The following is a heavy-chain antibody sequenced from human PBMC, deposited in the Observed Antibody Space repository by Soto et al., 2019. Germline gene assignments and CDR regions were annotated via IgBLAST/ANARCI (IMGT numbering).Heavy chain of an antibody. J-gene: IGHJ4*02. CDR1: GFTFSSYS. V-gene: IGHV3-21*01. D-gene: IGHD1-20*01. CDR3: AKNSKYNWNDGPDY. Sequence: GGSLRLSCAASGFTFSSYSMNWVRQAPGKGLEWVSSISSSSSYIYYADSVKGRFTISRDNSKNTLYLQMNSLRAEDTAVYYCAKNSKYNWNDGPDYWGQGTLVTVSS. CDR2: ISSSSSYI.